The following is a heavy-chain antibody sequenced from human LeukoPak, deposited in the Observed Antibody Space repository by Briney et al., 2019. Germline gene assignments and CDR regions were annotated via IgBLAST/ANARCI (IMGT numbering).Heavy chain of an antibody. J-gene: IGHJ4*02. Sequence: ASVKVSCKASGYTFTSYGISWVRQAPGQGLEWMEWISGDNGSTNYAQKLQGRVTMTTDTSTSTAYMELRSLRSDDSAVYYCAREDTRRGSRGYFDYWGQGTLVTVSS. CDR3: AREDTRRGSRGYFDY. CDR1: GYTFTSYG. D-gene: IGHD2-2*01. CDR2: ISGDNGST. V-gene: IGHV1-18*01.